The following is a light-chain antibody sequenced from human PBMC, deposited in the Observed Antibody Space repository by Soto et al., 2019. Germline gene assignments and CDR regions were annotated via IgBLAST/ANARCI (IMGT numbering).Light chain of an antibody. J-gene: IGLJ1*01. CDR3: SSYTTICTYV. CDR2: EVS. Sequence: QSVLTQPASVSGSPGQSITISCTGTSSDVGDYKYVSWYQQHPGKAPKLVISEVSNRPSGISNRFSGSKSGNTASLTISGLQAEDEADYYCSSYTTICTYVFGTGTKVTVL. CDR1: SSDVGDYKY. V-gene: IGLV2-14*01.